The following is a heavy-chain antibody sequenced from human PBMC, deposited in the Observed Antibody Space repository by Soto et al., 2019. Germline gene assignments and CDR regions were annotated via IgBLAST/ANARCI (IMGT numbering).Heavy chain of an antibody. V-gene: IGHV1-18*03. Sequence: QVQLVQSGAEVKKPGASVKVSCKASGYSFTSYGISWVRQAPGQGLEWMGWISAYNGNKKYAQKLQGRVTMTTDTATSTDYMELRSLRSDDMAVYYCARDLGQQLVDYWGQGTLVTVSS. CDR3: ARDLGQQLVDY. CDR2: ISAYNGNK. CDR1: GYSFTSYG. D-gene: IGHD6-13*01. J-gene: IGHJ4*02.